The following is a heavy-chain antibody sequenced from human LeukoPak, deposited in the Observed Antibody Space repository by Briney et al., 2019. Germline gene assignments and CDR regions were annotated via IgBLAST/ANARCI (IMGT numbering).Heavy chain of an antibody. D-gene: IGHD1-26*01. Sequence: GGSLRLSCAASGFTFSSYSMNWVRQAPGKGLEWVSYISSSSSTIYYADSVKGRFTISRDNAKNSLYLQMNSLRAEDTAVYYCARDFRKWELPGDFDYWGQGTLVTVSS. V-gene: IGHV3-48*01. J-gene: IGHJ4*02. CDR2: ISSSSSTI. CDR1: GFTFSSYS. CDR3: ARDFRKWELPGDFDY.